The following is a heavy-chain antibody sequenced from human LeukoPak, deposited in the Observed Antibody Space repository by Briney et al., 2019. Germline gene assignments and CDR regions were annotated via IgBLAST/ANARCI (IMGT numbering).Heavy chain of an antibody. CDR3: ARDSAYSPDY. CDR2: IRGNNDNT. Sequence: DSVKVSCKTSGYIFNTYGISWVGQAPGQGLEWMAWIRGNNDNTKYAQKFQGRVTLTTDTSTSTAYMELRGLTSDDMAVYYCARDSAYSPDYWGQGSLVTVSP. D-gene: IGHD5-12*01. CDR1: GYIFNTYG. V-gene: IGHV1-18*03. J-gene: IGHJ4*02.